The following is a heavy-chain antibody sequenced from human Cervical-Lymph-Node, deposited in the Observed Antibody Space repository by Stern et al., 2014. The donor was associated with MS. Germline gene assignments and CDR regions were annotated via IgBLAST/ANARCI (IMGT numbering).Heavy chain of an antibody. J-gene: IGHJ4*02. CDR3: AKDYASGRLLGVDY. CDR1: GFTFGDYA. Sequence: EVQLVESGGGLEQPGRSLRLSCAASGFTFGDYAMHWVRQTPGKGLEWGSGISWNSGTIGYADSVKGRFTISRDNAKDSLYLQMNSLKTEDTAFYYCAKDYASGRLLGVDYWGQGTLVTVSS. V-gene: IGHV3-9*01. D-gene: IGHD3-10*01. CDR2: ISWNSGTI.